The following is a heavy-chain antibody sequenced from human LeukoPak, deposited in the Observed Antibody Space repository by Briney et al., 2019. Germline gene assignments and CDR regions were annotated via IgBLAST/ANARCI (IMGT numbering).Heavy chain of an antibody. CDR1: GFTFSIYA. D-gene: IGHD2-15*01. J-gene: IGHJ4*02. CDR2: ISGSGDST. Sequence: PGGSLRLSCAASGFTFSIYAMNWVRQAPGKGLEWVSGISGSGDSTYYADSVKGRFTISRDNSKNTLYLQMNSLRAEDTAIYYCAKDQMGYCSGGSCYDFDYWGQGTLVAVSS. CDR3: AKDQMGYCSGGSCYDFDY. V-gene: IGHV3-23*01.